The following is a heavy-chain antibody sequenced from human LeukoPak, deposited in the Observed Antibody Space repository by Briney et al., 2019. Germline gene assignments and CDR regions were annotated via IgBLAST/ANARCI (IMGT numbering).Heavy chain of an antibody. CDR2: IRYDGSNK. J-gene: IGHJ3*02. CDR1: GFTFSSYG. D-gene: IGHD3-10*01. Sequence: GGSLRLSCAASGFTFSSYGMHWVRQAPGKGLEWVAFIRYDGSNKYYADSVKGRFTISRDNSKNTLYLQMNSLRAEDTAVYYYAKGRAYYGSGKGAFDTWGQGTMVTVSS. CDR3: AKGRAYYGSGKGAFDT. V-gene: IGHV3-30*02.